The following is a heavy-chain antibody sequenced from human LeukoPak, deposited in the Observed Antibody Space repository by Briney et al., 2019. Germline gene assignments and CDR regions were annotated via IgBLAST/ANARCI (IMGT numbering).Heavy chain of an antibody. V-gene: IGHV3-23*01. J-gene: IGHJ4*02. CDR2: ISGSGGRT. Sequence: GGSLRLSCAASGFTFSSYAMSWVRQAPGKGLEWVSAISGSGGRTYYADSVKGRFTISRDNSKNTLYLQMNSLSEEDTAVYYCAKEGQAYYYDTGGYPDYWGQGTLVTVSS. CDR1: GFTFSSYA. D-gene: IGHD3-22*01. CDR3: AKEGQAYYYDTGGYPDY.